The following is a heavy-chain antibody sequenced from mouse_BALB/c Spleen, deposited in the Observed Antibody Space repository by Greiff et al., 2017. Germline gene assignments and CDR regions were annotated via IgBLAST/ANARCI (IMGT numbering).Heavy chain of an antibody. V-gene: IGHV5-6-5*01. D-gene: IGHD1-1*01. CDR1: GFTFSSYA. CDR2: ISSGGST. Sequence: DVQLVESGGGLVKPGGSLKLSCAASGFTFSSYAMSWVRQTPEKRLEWVASISSGGSTYYPDSVKGRFTISRDNARNILYLQMSSLRSEDTAMYYCARGDGNGAYWGQGTLVTVSA. J-gene: IGHJ3*01. CDR3: ARGDGNGAY.